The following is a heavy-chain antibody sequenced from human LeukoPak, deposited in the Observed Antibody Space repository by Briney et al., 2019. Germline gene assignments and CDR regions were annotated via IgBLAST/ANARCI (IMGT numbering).Heavy chain of an antibody. J-gene: IGHJ6*03. CDR2: IYYSGST. D-gene: IGHD6-19*01. CDR1: GGSISSYY. CDR3: ARLGYSSGWSVRYYYYYMDV. V-gene: IGHV4-59*12. Sequence: SETLSLTCTVSGGSISSYYWSWIRQPPGKGLEWIGYIYYSGSTNYNPSLKSRVTISVDTSKNQFSLKLSSVTAADTAVYYCARLGYSSGWSVRYYYYYMDVWGKGTTVTVSS.